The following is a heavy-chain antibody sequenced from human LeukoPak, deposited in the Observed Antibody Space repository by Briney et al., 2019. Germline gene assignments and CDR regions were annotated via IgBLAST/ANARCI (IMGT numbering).Heavy chain of an antibody. V-gene: IGHV4-39*01. CDR1: GGSITSSKYY. CDR2: IHYTGIT. CDR3: VSRRGDGDYRPDY. D-gene: IGHD4-17*01. J-gene: IGHJ4*02. Sequence: KASETLSLTCTVSGGSITSSKYYWGWIRQPPGKGLEWIGSIHYTGITYYNPSLKTRVTISVDTSKNQFSLTLSSVTAADTSVYYCVSRRGDGDYRPDYWGQGTLVTVSS.